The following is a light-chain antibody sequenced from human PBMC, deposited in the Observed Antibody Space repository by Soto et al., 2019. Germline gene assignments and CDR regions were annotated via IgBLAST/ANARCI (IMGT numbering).Light chain of an antibody. CDR3: SSYTSSSTRV. J-gene: IGLJ2*01. V-gene: IGLV2-14*01. Sequence: QSALTQPASVSGSPGQSITISRTGTSSDVGGYNYVSWYQQHPGKAPKLMIYDVSNRPSGVSNRFSGSMSGNTASLTISGLQAEDEADYYCSSYTSSSTRVFGGGTKLTVL. CDR1: SSDVGGYNY. CDR2: DVS.